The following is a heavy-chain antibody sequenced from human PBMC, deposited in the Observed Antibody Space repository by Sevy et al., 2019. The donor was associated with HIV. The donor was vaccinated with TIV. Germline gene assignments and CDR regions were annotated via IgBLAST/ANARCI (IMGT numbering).Heavy chain of an antibody. D-gene: IGHD2-2*01. V-gene: IGHV3-30-3*01. CDR2: ISYDGSNK. CDR3: ARAQPLYCSSTSCYSHGMDV. J-gene: IGHJ6*02. CDR1: GFTFSSYA. Sequence: GGSLRLSCAASGFTFSSYAMHWVRQAPGKGLEWVAVISYDGSNKYYADSVKGRFTISRVNSKNTLYLQMNSLRAEDTAVYYCARAQPLYCSSTSCYSHGMDVWGQGTTVTVSS.